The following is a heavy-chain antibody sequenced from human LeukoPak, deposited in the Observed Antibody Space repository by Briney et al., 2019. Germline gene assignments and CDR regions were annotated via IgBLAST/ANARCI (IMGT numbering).Heavy chain of an antibody. CDR2: ISYDGSNK. J-gene: IGHJ4*02. D-gene: IGHD5-18*01. CDR3: AKGGIQLWDLLIDY. V-gene: IGHV3-30*18. CDR1: GFTFSSYG. Sequence: PGGSLRLSCAASGFTFSSYGMHWVRQAPGKGLEWVAVISYDGSNKYYADSVKGRFTISRDNSKNTLYLQMNSLRAEDTAVYYCAKGGIQLWDLLIDYWGQGTLVTVSS.